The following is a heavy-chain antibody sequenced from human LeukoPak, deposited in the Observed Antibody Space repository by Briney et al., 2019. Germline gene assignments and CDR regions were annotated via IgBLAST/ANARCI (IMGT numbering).Heavy chain of an antibody. CDR1: GFTFSSYG. D-gene: IGHD4-11*01. J-gene: IGHJ4*02. CDR3: AIEGRPPGTDDYSNWLFDDY. Sequence: PGGSLRLSCAASGFTFSSYGMHWVRQAPGKGLEWVAFIRYDGSIKYYADSVRGRFTISRDNSKNTLYVQMNSLRDEDTAVYYCAIEGRPPGTDDYSNWLFDDYWGQGTLVTVSS. CDR2: IRYDGSIK. V-gene: IGHV3-30*02.